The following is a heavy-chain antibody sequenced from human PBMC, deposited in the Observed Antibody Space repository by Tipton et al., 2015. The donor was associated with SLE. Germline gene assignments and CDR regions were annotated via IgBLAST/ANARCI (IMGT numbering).Heavy chain of an antibody. CDR3: ARGGDIVVVPAALDAFDI. CDR1: GYSISSGYY. V-gene: IGHV4-61*01. CDR2: IYYSGST. J-gene: IGHJ3*02. Sequence: TLSLTCTVSGYSISSGYYWGWIRQPPGKGLEWIGYIYYSGSTNYNPSLKSRVTISVDTSKNQFSLKLSSVTAADTAVYYCARGGDIVVVPAALDAFDIWGQGTMVTVSS. D-gene: IGHD2-2*01.